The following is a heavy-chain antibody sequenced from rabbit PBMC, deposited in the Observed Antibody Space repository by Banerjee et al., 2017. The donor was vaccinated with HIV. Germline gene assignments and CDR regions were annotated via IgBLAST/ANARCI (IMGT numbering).Heavy chain of an antibody. V-gene: IGHV1S45*01. CDR2: INTSSGNT. J-gene: IGHJ4*01. CDR3: ARELAGVIGWNFNL. CDR1: GSDISSNA. D-gene: IGHD4-1*01. Sequence: QEQLVESGGGLVQPEGSLTLTCKASGSDISSNAMCWVRQAPGKGLEWIACINTSSGNTVYASWAKGRFTISKTSSTTVTLQMTSLTAADTASYFCARELAGVIGWNFNLWGQGTLVTVS.